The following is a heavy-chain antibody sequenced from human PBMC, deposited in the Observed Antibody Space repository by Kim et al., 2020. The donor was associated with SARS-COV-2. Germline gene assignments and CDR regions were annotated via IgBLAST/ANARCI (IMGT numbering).Heavy chain of an antibody. V-gene: IGHV3-7*01. CDR3: ARGDRMGGWYRLSYYYYYMDV. Sequence: GGSLRLSCAASGFTFSSYWMSWVRQAPGKGLEWVANIKQDGSEKYYVDSVKGRFTISRDNAKNSLYLQMNSLRAEDTAVYYCARGDRMGGWYRLSYYYYYMDVSGQSDHRHRLL. J-gene: IGHJ6*03. CDR2: IKQDGSEK. CDR1: GFTFSSYW. D-gene: IGHD6-19*01.